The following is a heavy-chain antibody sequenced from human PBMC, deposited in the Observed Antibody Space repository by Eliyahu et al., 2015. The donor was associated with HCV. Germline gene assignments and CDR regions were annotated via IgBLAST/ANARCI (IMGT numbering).Heavy chain of an antibody. Sequence: QAQMVESGGGVVQPGGSLXLXXAASGXTFXTFGMHWVRQAPGKGLEWVAFLRYDGSNIEYADSVKGRFTISRDNSKNTLYLQMNSLRPEDTAVYYCAKDRYKTTVMSWLDYWGQGTLVTVSS. V-gene: IGHV3-30*02. CDR2: LRYDGSNI. J-gene: IGHJ4*02. D-gene: IGHD4-17*01. CDR3: AKDRYKTTVMSWLDY. CDR1: GXTFXTFG.